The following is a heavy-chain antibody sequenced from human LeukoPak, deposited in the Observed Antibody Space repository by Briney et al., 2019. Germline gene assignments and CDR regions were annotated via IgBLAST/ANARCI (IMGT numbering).Heavy chain of an antibody. J-gene: IGHJ4*02. CDR1: GYSLSNYW. CDR2: IYPADSDT. Sequence: GESLKISCKDSGYSLSNYWIGWVRQMPGKGLEWMGIIYPADSDTRYSPSFQGQVTMSADKSISTAYLQWSSPKASDTAMYYCARQNTGDTAMVSDCFDYWGQGTLVTVSS. CDR3: ARQNTGDTAMVSDCFDY. V-gene: IGHV5-51*01. D-gene: IGHD5-18*01.